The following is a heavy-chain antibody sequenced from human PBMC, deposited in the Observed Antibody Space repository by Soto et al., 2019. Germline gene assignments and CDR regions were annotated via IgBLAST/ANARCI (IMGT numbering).Heavy chain of an antibody. CDR1: GGSIRSGYYY. V-gene: IGHV4-30-4*01. J-gene: IGHJ6*02. Sequence: SETLSLTCSVSGGSIRSGYYYWSWIRQPTGNGLDXXXNXYXXXNXXXXPSLKSRLIISIDTSKNQFSLKVGSVTAADTAVYYCASSSLYGMDVWGQGTTVTSP. CDR3: ASSSLYGMDV. CDR2: XYXXXNX.